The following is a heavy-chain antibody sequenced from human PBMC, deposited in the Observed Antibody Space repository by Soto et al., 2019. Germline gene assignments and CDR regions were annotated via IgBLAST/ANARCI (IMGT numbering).Heavy chain of an antibody. V-gene: IGHV1-69*13. Sequence: SVKVSCKASGGTFSSYRFNWVRQARGQGLEWLGGIVPIYRTADYAQKFQGRVTITADESTRTVYTELSSLKSQDTALYYCARDSGAKLSSSWGQGTLVTVSS. J-gene: IGHJ4*02. CDR2: IVPIYRTA. D-gene: IGHD6-13*01. CDR3: ARDSGAKLSSS. CDR1: GGTFSSYR.